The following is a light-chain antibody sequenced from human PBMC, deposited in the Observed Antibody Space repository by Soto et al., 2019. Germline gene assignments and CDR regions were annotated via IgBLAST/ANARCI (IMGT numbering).Light chain of an antibody. CDR1: SSNIGGGYD. CDR3: EAYDSSLSAVV. Sequence: QSVLTQPPSVSGAPGQRVTISCTGSSSNIGGGYDVRCYQQLPGTAPKLLIYGNSNRPSGVPDRFSGSKSGTSASLAITGLQAEDEADYYCEAYDSSLSAVVFGGGTKLTVL. V-gene: IGLV1-40*01. CDR2: GNS. J-gene: IGLJ2*01.